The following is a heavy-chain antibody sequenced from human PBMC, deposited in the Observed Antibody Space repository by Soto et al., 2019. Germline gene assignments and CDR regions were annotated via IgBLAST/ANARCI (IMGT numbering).Heavy chain of an antibody. Sequence: GGSLRLSCEASGLVFSSFWMSWVRQAPGKGLEWVAYIKQDGSEKYYVDSVKGRFTISRDNPKSSLYLQMNNLRAEDTAVYYCARGHKGLEVWGQGTTVTVAS. CDR2: IKQDGSEK. CDR1: GLVFSSFW. V-gene: IGHV3-7*01. CDR3: ARGHKGLEV. J-gene: IGHJ6*02.